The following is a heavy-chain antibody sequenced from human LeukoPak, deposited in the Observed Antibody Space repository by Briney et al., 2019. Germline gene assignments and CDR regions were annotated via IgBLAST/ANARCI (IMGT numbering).Heavy chain of an antibody. J-gene: IGHJ5*02. CDR1: GGSFSGYY. Sequence: PSETLSLTCAVYGGSFSGYYWSWIRQPPGKGLEWIGYIYYSGSTNYNPSLKSRVTISVDTSKNQFSLKLSSVTAADTAVYYCARDMYVNWFDPWGQGTLVTVSS. V-gene: IGHV4-59*01. CDR3: ARDMYVNWFDP. CDR2: IYYSGST. D-gene: IGHD2-8*01.